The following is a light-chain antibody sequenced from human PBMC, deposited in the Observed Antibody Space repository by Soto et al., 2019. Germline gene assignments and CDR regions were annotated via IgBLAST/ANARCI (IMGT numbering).Light chain of an antibody. CDR2: RDN. CDR3: AACDDTLSGDWV. V-gene: IGLV1-47*01. Sequence: QSVLSQPPSASGTPGQRVTLSCSGSISNVGSNYVYWYQQLPGTAPKLLIYRDNQRPSGVPDRCSASKSGTSAYLAIRGLRSEDEAVYYCAACDDTLSGDWVFGGGTKLTVL. J-gene: IGLJ3*02. CDR1: ISNVGSNY.